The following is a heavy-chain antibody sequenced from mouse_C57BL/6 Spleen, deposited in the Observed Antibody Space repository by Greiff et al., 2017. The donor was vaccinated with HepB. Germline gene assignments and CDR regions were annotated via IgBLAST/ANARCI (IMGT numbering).Heavy chain of an antibody. CDR1: GYSFTGYY. Sequence: EVKLQESGPELVKPGASVKISCKASGYSFTGYYMHWVKQSSEKSLEWIGEINPSTGGTSYNQKFKGKATLTVDKSSSTAYMQLKSLTSEDSAVYYCARRITTVVFDYWGQGTTLTVSS. CDR2: INPSTGGT. CDR3: ARRITTVVFDY. J-gene: IGHJ2*01. V-gene: IGHV1-43*01. D-gene: IGHD1-1*01.